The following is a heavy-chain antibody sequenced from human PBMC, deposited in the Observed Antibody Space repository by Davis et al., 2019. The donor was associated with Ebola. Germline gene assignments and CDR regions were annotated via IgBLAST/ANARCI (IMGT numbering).Heavy chain of an antibody. D-gene: IGHD2-15*01. CDR2: ISSSSSTI. V-gene: IGHV3-48*02. J-gene: IGHJ6*02. CDR3: AGGTYYYYGMDV. CDR1: GFTFSSYS. Sequence: PGGSLRLSCAASGFTFSSYSMNWVRQAPGKGLEWVSYISSSSSTIYYADSVKGRFTISRDNAKNSLYLQMNSLRDEDTAVYYCAGGTYYYYGMDVWGQGTTVTVSS.